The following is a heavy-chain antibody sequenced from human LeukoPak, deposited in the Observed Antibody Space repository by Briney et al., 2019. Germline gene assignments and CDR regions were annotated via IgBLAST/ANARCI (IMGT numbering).Heavy chain of an antibody. CDR3: ARLYCTNGVCHEIDY. CDR1: GGSFSGYY. CDR2: INHSGST. Sequence: SETLSLTCAVYGGSFSGYYWSWIRQPPGKGLEWIGEINHSGSTNYNPSLKSRVTISVDTSKNQFSLKLSSATAADTAVYYCARLYCTNGVCHEIDYWGQGTLVTVSS. J-gene: IGHJ4*02. D-gene: IGHD2-8*01. V-gene: IGHV4-34*01.